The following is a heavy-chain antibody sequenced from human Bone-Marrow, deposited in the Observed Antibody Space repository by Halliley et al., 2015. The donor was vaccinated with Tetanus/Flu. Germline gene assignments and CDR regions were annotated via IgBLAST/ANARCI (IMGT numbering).Heavy chain of an antibody. Sequence: LECVSVMYSDGRTYYTGAVTGRFTISRDNSKNTLYLQMNRLRTEDTAVYYCASGMHYCNGMDLWGQGTTVTVSS. CDR3: ASGMHYCNGMDL. J-gene: IGHJ6*02. V-gene: IGHV3-53*01. D-gene: IGHD1-1*01. CDR2: MYSDGRT.